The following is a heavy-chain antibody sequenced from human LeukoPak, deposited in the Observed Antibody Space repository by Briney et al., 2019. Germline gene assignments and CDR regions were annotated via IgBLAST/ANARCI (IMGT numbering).Heavy chain of an antibody. CDR1: GFTFSSYG. J-gene: IGHJ5*02. CDR2: IWYDGSNK. D-gene: IGHD6-13*01. V-gene: IGHV3-33*01. CDR3: ARDLNIAAAGDNWFDP. Sequence: GGSLRLSCAASGFTFSSYGMHWVRQAPGKGLEWVAVIWYDGSNKYYADSVKGRFTISRDNSKNTLYLQMNSLRAEDTAAYYCARDLNIAAAGDNWFDPWGQGTLVTVSS.